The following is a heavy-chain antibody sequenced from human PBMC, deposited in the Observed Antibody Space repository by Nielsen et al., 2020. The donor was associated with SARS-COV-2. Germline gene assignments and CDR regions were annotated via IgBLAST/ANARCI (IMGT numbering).Heavy chain of an antibody. D-gene: IGHD5-12*01. J-gene: IGHJ4*02. CDR2: IKQDGSEK. CDR1: GFTFSSYW. Sequence: GESLKISCAASGFTFSSYWMSWVRQAPGKGLEWVANIKQDGSEKYYVDSVKGRFTISRDNAKNSLYLQMNSLRAEDTAVYYCARVGYRGYYASRAYYFDYWGQGTLVTVSS. CDR3: ARVGYRGYYASRAYYFDY. V-gene: IGHV3-7*01.